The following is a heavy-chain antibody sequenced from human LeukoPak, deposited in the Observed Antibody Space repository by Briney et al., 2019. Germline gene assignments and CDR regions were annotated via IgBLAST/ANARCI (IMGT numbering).Heavy chain of an antibody. Sequence: GASLRLSCAASGFTFSTYGLHWVRQAPGKGLKWVALISYNGNVKYYADSVEGRFTISRDNSKNMLYLQMNSLTIEDTAVYYCLTEDTPTVFDYWGQGALVTVSS. V-gene: IGHV3-30*03. D-gene: IGHD4-17*01. CDR2: ISYNGNVK. CDR1: GFTFSTYG. CDR3: LTEDTPTVFDY. J-gene: IGHJ4*02.